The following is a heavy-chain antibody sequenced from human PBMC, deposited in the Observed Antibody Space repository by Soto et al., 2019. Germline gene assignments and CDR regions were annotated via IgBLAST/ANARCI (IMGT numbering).Heavy chain of an antibody. D-gene: IGHD1-26*01. V-gene: IGHV4-59*01. CDR3: ARRYGGNFDY. J-gene: IGHJ4*02. CDR1: GGSISSYS. Sequence: QVQLQESGPGLVKPSATLSLTCTVSGGSISSYSWSWIRQPPGKGLEWIGYIYYSGSTNYNPSLKSRVTISVDTSKNQFSLKLSSVTAADTAVYYCARRYGGNFDYWGQGTLVTVAS. CDR2: IYYSGST.